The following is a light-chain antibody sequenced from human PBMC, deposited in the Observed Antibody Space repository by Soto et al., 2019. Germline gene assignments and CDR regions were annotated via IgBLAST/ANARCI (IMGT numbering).Light chain of an antibody. CDR3: QQYDSSPET. CDR1: QTIYSN. CDR2: GAS. V-gene: IGKV3-20*01. J-gene: IGKJ1*01. Sequence: IGMTQSPSTLSVSPPERATLSCRASQTIYSNVAWYQQRPGQAPRLLISGASGRATGIPDRFSASGSGTDFTLTIRGLEPEDFAVYYCQQYDSSPETFGQGTKVDNK.